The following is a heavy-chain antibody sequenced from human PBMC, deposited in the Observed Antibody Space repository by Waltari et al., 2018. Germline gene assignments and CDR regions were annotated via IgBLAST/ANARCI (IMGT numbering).Heavy chain of an antibody. CDR3: TRGIRAYSGRPWFDP. CDR1: GGSFSADY. V-gene: IGHV4-34*01. Sequence: QVQLQQWGAGLLKPSETLSLPCAVYGGSFSADYWSWIRQPPGKGLEWIGEISHIGGTSYNPSLRGRVTISVDTSKNQFSLKLSSLTAADTAVYYCTRGIRAYSGRPWFDPWGQGTLVTVSS. CDR2: ISHIGGT. J-gene: IGHJ5*02. D-gene: IGHD5-12*01.